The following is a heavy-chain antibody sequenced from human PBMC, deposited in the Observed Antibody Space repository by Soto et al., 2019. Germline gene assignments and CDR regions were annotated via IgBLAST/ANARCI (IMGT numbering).Heavy chain of an antibody. V-gene: IGHV1-3*05. J-gene: IGHJ4*02. CDR1: GYTFTNYA. Sequence: QVHLVQSGAEEKRPGASVKVSCKASGYTFTNYAIHWVRQAPGQRLEWMGWINSANGNTQYSQKFQGRLTITRDTSASTGTMDLSSLRSEDTAVYYCARGGGGLRPFFDYWGQGTLVTVSS. D-gene: IGHD3-16*01. CDR2: INSANGNT. CDR3: ARGGGGLRPFFDY.